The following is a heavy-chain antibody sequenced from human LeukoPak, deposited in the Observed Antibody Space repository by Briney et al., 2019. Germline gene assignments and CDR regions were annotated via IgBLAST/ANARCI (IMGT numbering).Heavy chain of an antibody. CDR1: GFSLSTSGMR. CDR2: IDWDDDK. Sequence: SGPTLVNPTQTLTLTCTFSGFSLSTSGMRVSWIRQPPGKALEWLARIDWDDDKFYSTSLKTRLTISKDTSKNKVVLTMTNMDPVDTATYYCARARGYSSGFDCWGQGTLVTVSS. D-gene: IGHD6-19*01. V-gene: IGHV2-70*04. J-gene: IGHJ4*02. CDR3: ARARGYSSGFDC.